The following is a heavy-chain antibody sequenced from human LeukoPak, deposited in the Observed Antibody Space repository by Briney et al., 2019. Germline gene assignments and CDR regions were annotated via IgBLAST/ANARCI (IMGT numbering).Heavy chain of an antibody. CDR3: AKMYCSSTSCYTGTVLDY. CDR2: ISGSGGST. J-gene: IGHJ4*02. Sequence: PRGSLGLSCAASGFTFSSYAISWVRQAPGKGLEWVSAISGSGGSTYYADSVKGRFTISRDNSKNTLYLQMNSLRAEDTAIYYCAKMYCSSTSCYTGTVLDYWGQGTLVTVSS. CDR1: GFTFSSYA. D-gene: IGHD2-2*01. V-gene: IGHV3-23*01.